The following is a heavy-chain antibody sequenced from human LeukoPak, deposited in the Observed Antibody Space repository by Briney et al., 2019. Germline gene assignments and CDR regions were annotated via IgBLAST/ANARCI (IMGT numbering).Heavy chain of an antibody. CDR3: ARDAPGYGDYFDY. D-gene: IGHD4-17*01. Sequence: PSETLSLTCAVYGGSFSGYYWSWIRQPPGKGLEWVSSISSSSSYIYYADSVKGRFTISRDNAKNSLYLQMNSLRAEDTAVYYCARDAPGYGDYFDYWGQGTLVTVSS. CDR1: GGSFSGYY. V-gene: IGHV3-21*01. J-gene: IGHJ4*02. CDR2: ISSSSSYI.